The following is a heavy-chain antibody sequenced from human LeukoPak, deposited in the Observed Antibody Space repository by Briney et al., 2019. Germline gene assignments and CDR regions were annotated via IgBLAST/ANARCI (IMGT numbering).Heavy chain of an antibody. D-gene: IGHD3-22*01. CDR2: IYSGGST. V-gene: IGHV3-53*01. Sequence: GGSLRLSCAASGFTVSSNYMSWVRQAPGKGLEWVSVIYSGGSTYYADSVKGRFTISRDNSKNTLYLQMNSLRAEDTAVYYCAKNKYYDSSGYEVNWGQGTLVTDSS. J-gene: IGHJ4*02. CDR1: GFTVSSNY. CDR3: AKNKYYDSSGYEVN.